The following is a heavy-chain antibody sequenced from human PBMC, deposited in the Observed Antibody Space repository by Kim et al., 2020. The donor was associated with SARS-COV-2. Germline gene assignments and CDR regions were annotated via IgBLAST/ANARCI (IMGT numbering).Heavy chain of an antibody. CDR2: ISSSSSYT. Sequence: GGSLRLSCAASGFTFSDYYMSWIRQAPGKGLEWVSYISSSSSYTNYADSVKGRFTISRDNAKNSLYLQMNSLRAEDTAVYSCAREMSSDWYGRTTRLYYFDYWGQGTLVTVSS. V-gene: IGHV3-11*06. CDR1: GFTFSDYY. D-gene: IGHD6-19*01. J-gene: IGHJ4*02. CDR3: AREMSSDWYGRTTRLYYFDY.